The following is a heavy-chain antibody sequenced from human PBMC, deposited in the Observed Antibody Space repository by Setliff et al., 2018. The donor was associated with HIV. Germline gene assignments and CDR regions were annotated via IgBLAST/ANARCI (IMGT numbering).Heavy chain of an antibody. V-gene: IGHV4-59*08. CDR1: GASISGYY. J-gene: IGHJ6*03. D-gene: IGHD3-22*01. CDR3: ARSDLDNGSGYFDYYSYYMDV. Sequence: SETLSLTCNVSGASISGYYWSWIRQPPGKGLELIGYIYYSGSSIYNPSLKSRVTISVDTSKNQFSLKLRSVTAADTAIYYCARSDLDNGSGYFDYYSYYMDVWGRGTTVTVSS. CDR2: IYYSGSS.